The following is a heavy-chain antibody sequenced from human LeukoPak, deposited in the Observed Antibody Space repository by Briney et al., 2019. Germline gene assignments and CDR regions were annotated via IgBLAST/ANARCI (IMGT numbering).Heavy chain of an antibody. CDR3: ARFLASWDRYYMDV. J-gene: IGHJ6*03. V-gene: IGHV3-30-3*01. CDR2: ISYDGSNK. Sequence: GRSLRLSCAASGFTFSSYAMHWVRQAPGKGLEWVAVISYDGSNKYYADSVKGRFTISRDNAKNSLYLQMNSLRAEDTAVYYCARFLASWDRYYMDVWGKGTTVSVSS. CDR1: GFTFSSYA. D-gene: IGHD2-2*01.